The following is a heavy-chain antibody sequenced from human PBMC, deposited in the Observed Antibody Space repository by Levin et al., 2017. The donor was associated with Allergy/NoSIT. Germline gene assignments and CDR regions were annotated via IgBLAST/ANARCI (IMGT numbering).Heavy chain of an antibody. CDR1: GFSLPTSAMC. CDR3: ARSSAGGFSYGHNFDY. J-gene: IGHJ4*02. D-gene: IGHD5-18*01. CDR2: IDWDDDK. V-gene: IGHV2-70*11. Sequence: SGPTLVKPTPTLTLTCTFSGFSLPTSAMCVSWIRQPPGKALEWLARIDWDDDKYYSTSIKTRLSISKDTSKNQVVLTMTNMDPVDTDTDYCARSSAGGFSYGHNFDYWGQGTLVAVSS.